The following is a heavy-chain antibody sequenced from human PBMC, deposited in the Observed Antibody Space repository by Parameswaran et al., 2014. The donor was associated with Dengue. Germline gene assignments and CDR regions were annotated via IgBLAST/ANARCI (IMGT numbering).Heavy chain of an antibody. CDR2: IYHSGST. Sequence: VRQAPGKGLEWIGSIYHSGSTYYNPSLKSRVTISVDTSKNQFSLKLSSVTAADTAVYYCARVGSSTSCLNYWGQGTLVTVSS. D-gene: IGHD2-2*01. J-gene: IGHJ4*02. CDR3: ARVGSSTSCLNY. V-gene: IGHV4-38-2*02.